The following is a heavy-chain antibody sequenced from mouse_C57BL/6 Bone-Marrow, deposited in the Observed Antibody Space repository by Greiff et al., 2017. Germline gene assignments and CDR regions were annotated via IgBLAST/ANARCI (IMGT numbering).Heavy chain of an antibody. V-gene: IGHV1-69*01. CDR1: GYTFTSYW. D-gene: IGHD1-1*01. J-gene: IGHJ3*01. Sequence: VQLQQPGAELVMPGASVKLSCKASGYTFTSYWMHWVKQRPGQGLEWIGEIDPSDSYTNYNQKFKGKSTLTVDKSSSTAYMQLSSLTSEDSAVYYCARDYYGSSLVAYWGQGTLVTVSA. CDR2: IDPSDSYT. CDR3: ARDYYGSSLVAY.